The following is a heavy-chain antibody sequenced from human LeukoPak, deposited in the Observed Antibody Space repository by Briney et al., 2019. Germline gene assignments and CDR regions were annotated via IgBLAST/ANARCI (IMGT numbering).Heavy chain of an antibody. V-gene: IGHV4-61*02. CDR3: SSQWLVEGHDAFDI. CDR2: IYTSGST. Sequence: PSQTLSLTCTVSGGSISSGSYYWSWIRQPAGKGLEWIGRIYTSGSTNYNPSLKSRVTMSVDTSKNQFSLKLSSVTAADTAVYYCSSQWLVEGHDAFDIWGQGTMVTVSS. D-gene: IGHD6-19*01. CDR1: GGSISSGSYY. J-gene: IGHJ3*02.